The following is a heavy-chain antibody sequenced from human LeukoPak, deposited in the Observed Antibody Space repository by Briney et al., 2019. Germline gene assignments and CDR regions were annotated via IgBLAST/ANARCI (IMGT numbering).Heavy chain of an antibody. D-gene: IGHD6-13*01. CDR3: ARRGSSTWLFDY. Sequence: GGSLRLSCAASGFTVSSNYMSWVRQAPGKGLEWVSLIYSGGNTYYADSVKGRFTISRDNSKNTLYLQMNSLRAEDTAVYYCARRGSSTWLFDYWGQGTLVTVSS. CDR2: IYSGGNT. J-gene: IGHJ4*02. V-gene: IGHV3-53*01. CDR1: GFTVSSNY.